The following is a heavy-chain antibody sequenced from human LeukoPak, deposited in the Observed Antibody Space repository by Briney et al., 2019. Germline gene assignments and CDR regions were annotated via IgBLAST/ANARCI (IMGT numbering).Heavy chain of an antibody. V-gene: IGHV1-18*01. D-gene: IGHD3-16*02. CDR1: GYTFTSYG. CDR3: ASVTITFGGVIARTGFDY. CDR2: ISAYNGNT. Sequence: ASVKVSCKASGYTFTSYGISWVRQAPGQGLEWMGWISAYNGNTNYAQKLQGRVTMTTDTSTSTAYMELRSLRSDDTAVYYCASVTITFGGVIARTGFDYWGQGTLVTVSS. J-gene: IGHJ4*02.